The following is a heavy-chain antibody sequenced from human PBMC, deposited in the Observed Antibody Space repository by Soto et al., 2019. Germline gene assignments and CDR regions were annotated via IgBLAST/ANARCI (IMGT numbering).Heavy chain of an antibody. J-gene: IGHJ5*02. V-gene: IGHV4-61*08. CDR2: ISSSGTT. D-gene: IGHD1-1*01. CDR1: GDSVSSGAHY. CDR3: ARVKRRYGTYSSWLDP. Sequence: PSETLSLTCIVSGDSVSSGAHYWSWIRQSPGTGLEWIGYISSSGTTTYSPSLRSRIIISSDTSRNLFSLRLTSVTAADTAIYYCARVKRRYGTYSSWLDPWGQGTLVPVYS.